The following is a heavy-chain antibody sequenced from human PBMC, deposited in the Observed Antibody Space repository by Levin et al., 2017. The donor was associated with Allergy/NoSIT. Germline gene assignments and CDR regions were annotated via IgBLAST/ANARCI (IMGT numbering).Heavy chain of an antibody. J-gene: IGHJ4*02. V-gene: IGHV1-2*06. CDR1: GYTFTGYY. D-gene: IGHD1-14*01. Sequence: GESLKISCKASGYTFTGYYMHWVRQAPGQGLEWMGRINPNSGGTNYAQKFQGRVTMTRDTSISTAYMELSRLRSDDTAVYYCARSWANQYFDYWGQGTLVTVSS. CDR2: INPNSGGT. CDR3: ARSWANQYFDY.